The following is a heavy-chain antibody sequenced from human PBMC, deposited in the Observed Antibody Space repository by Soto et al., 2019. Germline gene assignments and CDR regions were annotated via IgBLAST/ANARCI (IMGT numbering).Heavy chain of an antibody. V-gene: IGHV1-69*13. J-gene: IGHJ6*02. Sequence: PSVKVSCKASGDTFSSYAISWVRQAPGKGLEWMGKIIPTFGRTNYAQKFQGRLTISADDSTSTAYMELSSLLSEDTAVYYCARDPLSSFAMDVWGQGTTVTVSS. CDR2: IIPTFGRT. CDR3: ARDPLSSFAMDV. D-gene: IGHD3-10*02. CDR1: GDTFSSYA.